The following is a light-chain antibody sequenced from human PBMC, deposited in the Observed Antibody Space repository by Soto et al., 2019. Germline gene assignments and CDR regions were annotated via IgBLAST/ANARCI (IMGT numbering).Light chain of an antibody. CDR3: QKDKIYLRT. CDR1: QTISSW. J-gene: IGKJ1*01. V-gene: IGKV1-5*01. Sequence: DTQMTQSPSTLSASVGDRVTITCRASQTISSWLAWYQQKPGKAPKLLLYAASTLERGFSSRFSGRGSGTEFTLTLNRLRPEDFANYYCQKDKIYLRTFGPGTMVEIK. CDR2: AAS.